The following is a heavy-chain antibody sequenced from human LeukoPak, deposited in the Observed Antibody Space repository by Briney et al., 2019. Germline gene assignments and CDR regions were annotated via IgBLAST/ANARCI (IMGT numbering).Heavy chain of an antibody. CDR2: IYHTGST. D-gene: IGHD5-18*01. CDR1: GDSISSSNW. Sequence: SGTLSLTCAVSGDSISSSNWWSWVRQPPGKGLEWIGEIYHTGSTNYNPSLKSRVTISVDKSKNQFSLRLSSVTAADTAVYYCASQFVDTAMVLDYWGQGTLVTVSS. J-gene: IGHJ4*02. V-gene: IGHV4-4*02. CDR3: ASQFVDTAMVLDY.